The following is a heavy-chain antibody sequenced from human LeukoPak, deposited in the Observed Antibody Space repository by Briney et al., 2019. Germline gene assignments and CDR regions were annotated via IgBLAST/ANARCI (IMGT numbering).Heavy chain of an antibody. Sequence: GGSLRLSCAASGFTFSSHWVAWLRQAPEKGLEWVANIKQDGSEIYYVDSVKGRFTISRDNAKNSLYLQMNSLRAEDTAVYFCARWRTSNWSEFDYWGQGTLVTVSS. CDR3: ARWRTSNWSEFDY. CDR1: GFTFSSHW. J-gene: IGHJ4*02. CDR2: IKQDGSEI. V-gene: IGHV3-7*05. D-gene: IGHD6-13*01.